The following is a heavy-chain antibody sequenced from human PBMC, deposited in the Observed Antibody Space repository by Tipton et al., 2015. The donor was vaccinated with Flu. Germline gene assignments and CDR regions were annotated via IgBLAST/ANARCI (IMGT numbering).Heavy chain of an antibody. D-gene: IGHD2-2*01. CDR3: TTDPIVVVPASDY. Sequence: SLRLSCAASGFTFSNAWMSWVRQAPGKGLEWVGRIKSKTDGGTTDYAAPVKGRFTISRDDSKNTLYLQMNSLKTEDTAVYYCTTDPIVVVPASDYWGQGTLVTVSS. J-gene: IGHJ4*02. CDR1: GFTFSNAW. V-gene: IGHV3-15*01. CDR2: IKSKTDGGTT.